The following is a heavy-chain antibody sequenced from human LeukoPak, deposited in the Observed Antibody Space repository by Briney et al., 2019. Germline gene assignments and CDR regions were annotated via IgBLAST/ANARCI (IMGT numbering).Heavy chain of an antibody. Sequence: PGGSLRLSCAASGFTFSSYGMHWVRQAPGKGLEWVAVISYDGSNKYYADSVKGRFTISRDNSKNTPYLQMNSLRAEDTAVYYCAKSITMDSFDAFDIWGQGTMVTVSS. CDR2: ISYDGSNK. D-gene: IGHD3-10*01. J-gene: IGHJ3*02. V-gene: IGHV3-30*18. CDR1: GFTFSSYG. CDR3: AKSITMDSFDAFDI.